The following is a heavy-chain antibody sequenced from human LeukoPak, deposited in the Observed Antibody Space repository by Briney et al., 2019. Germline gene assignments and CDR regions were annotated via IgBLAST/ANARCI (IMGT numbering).Heavy chain of an antibody. J-gene: IGHJ4*02. CDR3: ARGYEYQLLPFDY. D-gene: IGHD2-2*01. Sequence: PGGSLRLSCAASGFTFSSYAMHWVRQAPGKGLEWVAVISYDGSNKYYADSVKGRFTISRDNSKNTLYLQMNSLRAEDTAVYYCARGYEYQLLPFDYWGQGTLVTVSS. CDR1: GFTFSSYA. V-gene: IGHV3-30-3*01. CDR2: ISYDGSNK.